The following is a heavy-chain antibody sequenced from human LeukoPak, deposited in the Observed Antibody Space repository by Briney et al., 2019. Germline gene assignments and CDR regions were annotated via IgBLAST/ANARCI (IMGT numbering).Heavy chain of an antibody. CDR2: ISSSSVTI. D-gene: IGHD2-15*01. CDR3: ARVLRYCSGGNCYSGGLGYMDV. V-gene: IGHV3-48*01. J-gene: IGHJ6*03. Sequence: GGSLRLSCAASGFTFSSYSMNWVRQAPGMGLEWVSYISSSSVTIYYADSVKGRFTISRDNAKNSLYLQMNSLRAEDTAVYYCARVLRYCSGGNCYSGGLGYMDVWGKGTTVTISS. CDR1: GFTFSSYS.